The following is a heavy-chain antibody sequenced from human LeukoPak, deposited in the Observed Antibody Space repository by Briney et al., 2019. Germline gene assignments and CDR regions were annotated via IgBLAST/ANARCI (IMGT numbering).Heavy chain of an antibody. CDR3: ARGSDYHPVLFAY. CDR1: GGSFSGYY. J-gene: IGHJ4*02. Sequence: PSETLSLTCAVYGGSFSGYYWSWIRQPPGKGLEWIGEIYYSGSANYNPSLKSRVTMSVDKSKNHFSLTLSSVTAADTAVYFCARGSDYHPVLFAYWGQGTLVTVSS. V-gene: IGHV4-34*01. CDR2: IYYSGSA. D-gene: IGHD3-22*01.